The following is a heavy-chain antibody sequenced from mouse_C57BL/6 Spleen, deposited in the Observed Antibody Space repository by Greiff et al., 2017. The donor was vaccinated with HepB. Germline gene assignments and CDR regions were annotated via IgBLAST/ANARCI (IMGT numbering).Heavy chain of an antibody. D-gene: IGHD1-1*01. Sequence: EVKLQQSGAELVRPGASVKLSCTASGFNIKDYYMHWVKQRPEQGLEWIGRIDPEDGDTEYAPKIQGKATMTADTSSNTAYLQLSSLTSEDTAVYYCTSYYYGSSLFDYWGQGTTLTVSS. J-gene: IGHJ2*01. V-gene: IGHV14-1*01. CDR3: TSYYYGSSLFDY. CDR2: IDPEDGDT. CDR1: GFNIKDYY.